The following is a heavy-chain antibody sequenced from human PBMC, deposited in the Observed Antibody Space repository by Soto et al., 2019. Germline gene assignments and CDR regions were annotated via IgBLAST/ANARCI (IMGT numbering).Heavy chain of an antibody. CDR3: ARDTFGGAYDFWH. V-gene: IGHV3-66*01. Sequence: EVQLVESGGGLVQPGGSLRLSCAVSGFTVSNFYMTWVRQAPGKGLEWVSVISSGGSTYYADSVKGRFTISRDNSKNTVFLEMNSLRAGDTAVYYCARDTFGGAYDFWHGGQGTLVTVSS. J-gene: IGHJ4*02. CDR2: ISSGGST. D-gene: IGHD3-3*01. CDR1: GFTVSNFY.